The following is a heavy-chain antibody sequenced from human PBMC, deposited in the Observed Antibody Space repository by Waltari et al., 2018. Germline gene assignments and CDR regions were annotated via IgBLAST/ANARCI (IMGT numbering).Heavy chain of an antibody. CDR1: GFTFSSYA. D-gene: IGHD6-13*01. Sequence: QVQLVESGGGVVQPGRSLRLSCAASGFTFSSYAMHWVRQAPGKGLEWVAVISYDGSNKYYADSVKGRFTISRDNSKNTLYLQMNSLRAEDTAVYYCARVGAAAADYYFDYWGQGTLVTVSS. CDR3: ARVGAAAADYYFDY. CDR2: ISYDGSNK. J-gene: IGHJ4*02. V-gene: IGHV3-30-3*01.